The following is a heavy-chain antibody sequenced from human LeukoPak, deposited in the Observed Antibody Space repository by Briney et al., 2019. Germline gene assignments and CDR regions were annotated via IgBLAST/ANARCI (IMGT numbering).Heavy chain of an antibody. CDR2: ISGNNGNT. CDR1: GYTFTSYG. CDR3: ARGGDYFDN. J-gene: IGHJ4*02. V-gene: IGHV1-18*01. D-gene: IGHD3-16*01. Sequence: EASVKVSFKTSGYTFTSYGISWVRQAPGQGLEWMRWISGNNGNTNYAQKLQGRITMTIDKSTSTADMELRSLRFDDTAVYYCARGGDYFDNWGQGTLVTVSS.